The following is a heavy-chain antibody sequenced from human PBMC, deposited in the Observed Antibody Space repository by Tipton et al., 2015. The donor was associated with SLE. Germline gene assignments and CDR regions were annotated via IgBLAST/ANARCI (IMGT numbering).Heavy chain of an antibody. CDR3: ARRNSESGAFDM. CDR1: RFTFGTYG. CDR2: ISGSDGST. D-gene: IGHD3-10*01. J-gene: IGHJ3*02. V-gene: IGHV3-23*01. Sequence: SLRLSCAASRFTFGTYGMRWVRQSPEKGLEWVSSISGSDGSTYYADSVKGRFTISRDNSKNTLYLQMNSLRAEDTAVYYCARRNSESGAFDMWGQGTLVTVSS.